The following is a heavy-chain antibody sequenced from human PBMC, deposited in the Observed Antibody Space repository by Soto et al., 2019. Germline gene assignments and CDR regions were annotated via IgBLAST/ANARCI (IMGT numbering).Heavy chain of an antibody. D-gene: IGHD3-10*01. CDR2: IYPGDSDA. CDR3: ARQGGEYNTMSDY. CDR1: GYTFSKYW. Sequence: GASLKISCKGSGYTFSKYWIGWVRQTPGKGLEWMGMIYPGDSDARYSPSFEGQVTFSVDKSINTAYLQWNSLKASDTAMYYCARQGGEYNTMSDYWGQGTLVTVSS. V-gene: IGHV5-51*01. J-gene: IGHJ4*02.